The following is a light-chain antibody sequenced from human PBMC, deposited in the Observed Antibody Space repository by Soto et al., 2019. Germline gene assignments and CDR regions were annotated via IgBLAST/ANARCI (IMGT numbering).Light chain of an antibody. J-gene: IGLJ3*02. Sequence: QSVLTQPPSASGTPGQRVTISCSGSSSNIGSNTVNCYQQLPGTAPKLLIYSNNQRPSGVPDRFSGSKSGTSASLAISGLQSEDEADYYCAAWDDSPNGWVFGGGTKLTVL. CDR1: SSNIGSNT. V-gene: IGLV1-44*01. CDR3: AAWDDSPNGWV. CDR2: SNN.